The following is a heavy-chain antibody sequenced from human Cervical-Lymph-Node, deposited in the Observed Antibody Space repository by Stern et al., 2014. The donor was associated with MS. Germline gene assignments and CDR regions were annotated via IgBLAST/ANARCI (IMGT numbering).Heavy chain of an antibody. CDR2: ISWDSINI. CDR1: GFTFDDFA. J-gene: IGHJ6*02. Sequence: EVQLLQSGGGLVPPGRSLRLSCIASGFTFDDFAMHWVRQAPGKGLDWVSVISWDSINIRYADSVRGRFTISRDNAKNSLYLQMNSLRDEDTALYYCARQGEYCNGTSCHAGGLGDYYGMDVWGQGTTVTVSS. V-gene: IGHV3-9*01. D-gene: IGHD2-2*01. CDR3: ARQGEYCNGTSCHAGGLGDYYGMDV.